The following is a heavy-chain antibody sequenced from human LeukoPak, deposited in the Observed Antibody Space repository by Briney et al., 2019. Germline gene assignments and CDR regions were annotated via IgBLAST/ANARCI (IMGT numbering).Heavy chain of an antibody. V-gene: IGHV3-30*18. D-gene: IGHD3-3*01. CDR2: ISYDGSNK. Sequence: PGGSLRLSCAASGFTFSSYGMHWVRQAPGKGLEWVAVISYDGSNKYYADSVKGRFTISRDNSKNTLYLQMNSLRAEDTAVYYCAKGLRFLEWLYFDYWGQGTLATVSS. CDR1: GFTFSSYG. CDR3: AKGLRFLEWLYFDY. J-gene: IGHJ4*02.